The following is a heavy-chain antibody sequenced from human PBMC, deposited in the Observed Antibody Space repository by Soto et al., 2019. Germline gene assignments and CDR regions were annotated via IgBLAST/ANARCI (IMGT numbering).Heavy chain of an antibody. CDR2: ISAGNDNT. Sequence: QVQLVQSGAEVKEPGASVNVSCKASGYTFSTYPMHWVRQAPGQRLEWMGWISAGNDNTAYSQKFQGRVTIARDTSAKTGHMELRSLRYEDTAVYYCARGVMVRGLSYFAMDVWGQGTTVTV. V-gene: IGHV1-3*01. CDR1: GYTFSTYP. D-gene: IGHD3-10*01. CDR3: ARGVMVRGLSYFAMDV. J-gene: IGHJ6*02.